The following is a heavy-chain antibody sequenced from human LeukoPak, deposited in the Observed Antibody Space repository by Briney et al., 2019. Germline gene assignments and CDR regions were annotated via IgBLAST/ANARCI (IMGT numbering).Heavy chain of an antibody. J-gene: IGHJ4*02. V-gene: IGHV6-1*01. D-gene: IGHD3-22*01. Sequence: SQSLSLTCAISGDSVSSNSAGWNWIRQSPSRGLEWLGRTYYRSKWYNDYAVSVKSRITINPDTSKNQFSLHLNSVTAADTAVYYCASLSDSSGYYREGYFDYWGQGTLVTVSS. CDR1: GDSVSSNSAG. CDR3: ASLSDSSGYYREGYFDY. CDR2: TYYRSKWYN.